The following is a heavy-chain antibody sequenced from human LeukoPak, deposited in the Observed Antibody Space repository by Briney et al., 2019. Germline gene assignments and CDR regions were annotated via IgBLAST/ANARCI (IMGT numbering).Heavy chain of an antibody. CDR2: IIPIFGTA. Sequence: GASVKVSCKASGGTFSSYAISWVRQAPGQGLEWMGGIIPIFGTANYAQKFQGRVTITTDESTSTAYMGLSSLRSEDTAVYYCASKTPSHYYDSSGYYVGAFDIWGQGTMVTVSS. J-gene: IGHJ3*02. D-gene: IGHD3-22*01. CDR1: GGTFSSYA. V-gene: IGHV1-69*05. CDR3: ASKTPSHYYDSSGYYVGAFDI.